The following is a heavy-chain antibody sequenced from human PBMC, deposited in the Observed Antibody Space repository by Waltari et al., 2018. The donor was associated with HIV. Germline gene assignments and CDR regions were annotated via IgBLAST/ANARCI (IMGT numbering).Heavy chain of an antibody. D-gene: IGHD2-8*01. Sequence: YWGWIRQPPGKGLEWIGSIYYSGSTYYNPSLKSRVTISVDTSKNQFSLKLSSVTAADTAVYYCARADIVLMVYAPHFDYWGQGTLVTVSS. V-gene: IGHV4-39*01. CDR3: ARADIVLMVYAPHFDY. CDR2: IYYSGST. CDR1: Y. J-gene: IGHJ4*02.